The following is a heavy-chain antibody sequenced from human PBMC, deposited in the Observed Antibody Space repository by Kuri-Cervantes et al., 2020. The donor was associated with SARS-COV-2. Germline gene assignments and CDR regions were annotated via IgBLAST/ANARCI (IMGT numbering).Heavy chain of an antibody. D-gene: IGHD5-12*01. CDR2: INHSGST. J-gene: IGHJ4*02. CDR1: GGSFSGYY. V-gene: IGHV4-34*01. CDR3: ARGVSPNSGYDLPFDY. Sequence: ESLKISCAVYGGSFSGYYWSWIRQPPGKGLEWIGEINHSGSTNYNPSLKSRVTISVDTSKNQFSLKLSSVTAADTAVYYCARGVSPNSGYDLPFDYWGQGTLVTVSS.